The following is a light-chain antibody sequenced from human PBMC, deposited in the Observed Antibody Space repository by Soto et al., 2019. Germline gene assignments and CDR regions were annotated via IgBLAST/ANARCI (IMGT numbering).Light chain of an antibody. CDR2: GAS. V-gene: IGKV3-20*01. J-gene: IGKJ4*01. Sequence: EIVLTQSPGTLSLSPGERATLSCRASQSVSSSYLAWYQQKPGQAPRLLIYGASSRATAIPDRFSCCGSGTYSTRTISRLEPEDFAVYYWHQYDSSPLSFGGGTKVEIK. CDR1: QSVSSSY. CDR3: HQYDSSPLS.